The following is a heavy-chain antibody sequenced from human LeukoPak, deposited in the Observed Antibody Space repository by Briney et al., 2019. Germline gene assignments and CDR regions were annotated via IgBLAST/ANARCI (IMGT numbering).Heavy chain of an antibody. CDR1: GYTLTELS. J-gene: IGHJ4*02. CDR2: IDPDDGET. Sequence: ASVKVSCKVSGYTLTELSMHWVRQALGKGLEWMGGIDPDDGETIYAPKFQGRVTMTRDTSISTAYMELSRLRSDDTAVYYCARGTRFSPRDYWGQGTLVTVSS. V-gene: IGHV1-24*01. CDR3: ARGTRFSPRDY. D-gene: IGHD2/OR15-2a*01.